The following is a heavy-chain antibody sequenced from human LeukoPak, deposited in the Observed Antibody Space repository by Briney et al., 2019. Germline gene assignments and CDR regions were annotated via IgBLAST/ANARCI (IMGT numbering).Heavy chain of an antibody. Sequence: SVKVSCKASGGTFSSYAISWVRQAPGQGLEWMGGIIPIFGTANYAQKFQGRVTITADESTSTAYMELSSLRAEDTAVYYCASSLGGYNPRDYYYYMDVWGKGTTVTVSS. CDR1: GGTFSSYA. D-gene: IGHD5-24*01. J-gene: IGHJ6*03. CDR3: ASSLGGYNPRDYYYYMDV. CDR2: IIPIFGTA. V-gene: IGHV1-69*13.